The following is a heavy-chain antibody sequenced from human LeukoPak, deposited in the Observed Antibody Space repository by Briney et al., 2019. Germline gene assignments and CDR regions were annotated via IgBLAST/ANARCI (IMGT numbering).Heavy chain of an antibody. J-gene: IGHJ6*03. D-gene: IGHD2/OR15-2a*01. CDR2: IIPIFGTA. V-gene: IGHV1-69*13. Sequence: SVKVSCKASGYTFTGYYMHWVRQAPGQGLEWMGGIIPIFGTANYAQKFQGRVTITAVESTSTAYMELSSLRSEDTAVYYCARAILRGDYYYYMDVWGKGTTVTISS. CDR1: GYTFTGYY. CDR3: ARAILRGDYYYYMDV.